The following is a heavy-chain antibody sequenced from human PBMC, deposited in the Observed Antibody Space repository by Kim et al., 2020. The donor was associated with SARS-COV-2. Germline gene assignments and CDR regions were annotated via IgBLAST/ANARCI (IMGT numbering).Heavy chain of an antibody. J-gene: IGHJ6*02. CDR2: IYYSGST. CDR1: GGSISSYY. V-gene: IGHV4-59*01. CDR3: ARGLYDILTGLRSGMDV. Sequence: SETPSLTCTVSGGSISSYYWSWIRQPPGKGLEWIGYIYYSGSTNYNPSLKSRVTISVDTSKNQFSLKLSSVAAADTAVYYCARGLYDILTGLRSGMDVWGQGTTVPVSS. D-gene: IGHD3-9*01.